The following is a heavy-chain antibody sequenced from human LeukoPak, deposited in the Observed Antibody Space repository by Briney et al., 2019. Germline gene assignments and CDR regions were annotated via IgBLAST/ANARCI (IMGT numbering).Heavy chain of an antibody. CDR2: INHSGST. CDR3: ARGLGCGGDCFATAFDI. CDR1: GGSFSGYY. Sequence: TSETLSLTCAVYGGSFSGYYWSWIRQPPGKGLEWIGEINHSGSTNYNPSLKSRVTISVDTSKNQFSLKLSSVTAADTAVYYCARGLGCGGDCFATAFDIWGQGTMVTVSS. J-gene: IGHJ3*02. V-gene: IGHV4-34*01. D-gene: IGHD2-21*02.